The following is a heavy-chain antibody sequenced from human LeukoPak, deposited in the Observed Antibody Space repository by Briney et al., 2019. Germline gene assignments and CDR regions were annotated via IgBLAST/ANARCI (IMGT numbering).Heavy chain of an antibody. CDR2: IIAYNGNK. Sequence: AASVQVSCKASGYTFTNYGISWMRQDPGQGLEWMGWIIAYNGNKDWAPTDQGRVTITRDTSTGTAMMGLRTRTSDDAAVYDCSRGYDVGGSRRIVFNGDYWGQRTLGTVSS. CDR1: GYTFTNYG. D-gene: IGHD2/OR15-2a*01. J-gene: IGHJ4*02. CDR3: SRGYDVGGSRRIVFNGDY. V-gene: IGHV1-18*01.